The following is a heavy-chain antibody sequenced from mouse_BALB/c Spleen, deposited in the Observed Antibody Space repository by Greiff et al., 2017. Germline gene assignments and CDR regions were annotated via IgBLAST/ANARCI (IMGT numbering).Heavy chain of an antibody. CDR1: GYSFTSYY. J-gene: IGHJ2*01. CDR2: IDPFNGGT. V-gene: IGHV1S135*01. D-gene: IGHD1-1*01. CDR3: ARNYGSSYDY. Sequence: LEESGPELMKPGASVKISCKASGYSFTSYYMHWVKQSHGKSLEWIGYIDPFNGGTSYNQKFKGKATLTVDKSSSTAYMHLSSLTSEDSAVYYCARNYGSSYDYWGQGTTLTVSS.